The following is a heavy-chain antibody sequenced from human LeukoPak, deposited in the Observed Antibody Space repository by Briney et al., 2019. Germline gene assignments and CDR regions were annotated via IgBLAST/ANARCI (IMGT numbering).Heavy chain of an antibody. V-gene: IGHV6-1*01. D-gene: IGHD6-19*01. J-gene: IGHJ4*02. Sequence: SQTLSLTCAISGDGVSSNSATWNWIKQCPSRGLEWLGRTYYRSKWYNDYAVSVKSRTTINPDTSKNQVSLQLNSVTPEDTAVYYCAAGTALRGFYYFDYWGQGTLVTVSS. CDR1: GDGVSSNSAT. CDR3: AAGTALRGFYYFDY. CDR2: TYYRSKWYN.